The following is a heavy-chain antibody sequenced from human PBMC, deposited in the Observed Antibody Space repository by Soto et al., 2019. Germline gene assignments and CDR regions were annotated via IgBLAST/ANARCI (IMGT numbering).Heavy chain of an antibody. CDR1: GGTFSSYA. V-gene: IGHV1-69*06. CDR2: IIPSCGTA. J-gene: IGHJ6*02. D-gene: IGHD3-3*01. CDR3: ASPTREWLPPARDYYYGMDV. Sequence: QVQLVQSGAEVKKPGSSVKVSCKASGGTFSSYAISWVRQAPGQGLEWMGGIIPSCGTANYAQKFQGRVTITANKSTSTAYRELSSLRSEDTAVYYCASPTREWLPPARDYYYGMDVWGQGTTGAVSS.